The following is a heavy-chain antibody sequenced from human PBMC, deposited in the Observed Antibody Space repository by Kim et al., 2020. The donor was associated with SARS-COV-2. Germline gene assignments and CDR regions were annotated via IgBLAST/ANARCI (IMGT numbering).Heavy chain of an antibody. J-gene: IGHJ5*02. CDR2: TYHSGSN. Sequence: SETLSLTCAVSGGSISSNYWWSWVSQPPGKGLEWIGETYHSGSNNYNPSLKSRGTISVDKSKNQFSLKLSSVTAADTAVYYCARVGVKQLGHHKNWFDPWGQGTLVTVSS. CDR3: ARVGVKQLGHHKNWFDP. CDR1: GGSISSNYW. V-gene: IGHV4-4*02. D-gene: IGHD6-6*01.